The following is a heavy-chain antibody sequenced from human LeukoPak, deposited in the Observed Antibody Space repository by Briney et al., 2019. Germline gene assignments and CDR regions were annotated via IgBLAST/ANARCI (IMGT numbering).Heavy chain of an antibody. J-gene: IGHJ4*02. Sequence: PGGSLRLSCAASGVTFNSYAMSWVRQAQGKGLEWVSGISGSGGTTYYADSVKGRFTISRDNYKNTLYLQMKSLSAEDTAVYFCASRYCSGVSCPLGYWGQGTLVTVSS. V-gene: IGHV3-23*01. CDR3: ASRYCSGVSCPLGY. CDR2: ISGSGGTT. CDR1: GVTFNSYA. D-gene: IGHD2-15*01.